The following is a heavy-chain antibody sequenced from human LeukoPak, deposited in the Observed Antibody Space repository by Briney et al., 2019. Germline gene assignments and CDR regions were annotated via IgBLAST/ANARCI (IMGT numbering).Heavy chain of an antibody. V-gene: IGHV4-59*01. CDR3: ARAMGIAAAGPLNWFDP. D-gene: IGHD6-13*01. J-gene: IGHJ5*02. CDR1: GGSISSYY. Sequence: KASETLSLTCTVSGGSISSYYWSWIRQPPGKGLEWIGYIYYSGSTNYNPSLKSRVTISVDTSKNQFSLKLSSATAADTAVYYCARAMGIAAAGPLNWFDPWGQGTLVTVSS. CDR2: IYYSGST.